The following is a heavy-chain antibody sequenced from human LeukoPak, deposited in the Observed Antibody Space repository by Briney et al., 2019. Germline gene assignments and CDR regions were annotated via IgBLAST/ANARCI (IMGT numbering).Heavy chain of an antibody. Sequence: GGSLGLSCAVSGFTFSSYSMNWVRRAPGKGLEWVSYIGSSVSTRYYADSVKGRFTISRDKGKHSLYLQMNSLRAEDTAVYYCAREGSDFWSGYSKGYFDYWGQGTLVTVSS. CDR3: AREGSDFWSGYSKGYFDY. J-gene: IGHJ4*02. D-gene: IGHD3-3*01. V-gene: IGHV3-48*01. CDR1: GFTFSSYS. CDR2: IGSSVSTR.